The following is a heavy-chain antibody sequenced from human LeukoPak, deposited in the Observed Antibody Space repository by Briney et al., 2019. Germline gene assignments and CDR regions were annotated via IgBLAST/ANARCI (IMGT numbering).Heavy chain of an antibody. D-gene: IGHD3-22*01. V-gene: IGHV4-4*07. CDR2: IYTSGST. CDR1: GGSISSYY. Sequence: SETLSLTGTGSGGSISSYYWSWIRQPAGKGLEWIGRIYTSGSTNYNPSLKSRVTMSVDTSKNQFSLKLSSVTAADTAVYYCARDPSSWGSGYYFDAFDIWGQGTMVTVSS. CDR3: ARDPSSWGSGYYFDAFDI. J-gene: IGHJ3*02.